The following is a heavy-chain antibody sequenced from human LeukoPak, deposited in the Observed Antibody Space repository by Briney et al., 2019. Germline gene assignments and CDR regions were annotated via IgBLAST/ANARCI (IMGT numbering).Heavy chain of an antibody. Sequence: SETLSLTCTVSVQSIINNYYWGWIRQSPGKGLEWLGSIHHSGNRFESGSTHYNPSLRSRVTVSADTSKNVFSLTLRSVTAADTAVYFCARNASSGFFNAWGRGTLVTVSS. CDR3: ARNASSGFFNA. V-gene: IGHV4-38-2*02. D-gene: IGHD6-25*01. CDR2: IHHSGNRFESGST. J-gene: IGHJ1*01. CDR1: VQSIINNYY.